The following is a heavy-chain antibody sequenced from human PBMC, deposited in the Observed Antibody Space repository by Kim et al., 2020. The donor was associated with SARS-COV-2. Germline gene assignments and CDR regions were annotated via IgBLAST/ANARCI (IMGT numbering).Heavy chain of an antibody. V-gene: IGHV4-61*08. Sequence: SETLSLTCTVSGDSVSSGDYYWSWIRQPPGKGLEWIGYIYYSGSTNYNPSLKGRVTISLDRSKTQFSLNLTSVTAADTAVSYCARELSTCPNCFDPWCQG. J-gene: IGHJ5*02. CDR2: IYYSGST. CDR1: GDSVSSGDYY. CDR3: ARELSTCPNCFDP.